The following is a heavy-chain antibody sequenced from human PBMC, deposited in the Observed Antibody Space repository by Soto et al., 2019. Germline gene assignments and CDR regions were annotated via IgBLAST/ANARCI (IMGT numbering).Heavy chain of an antibody. CDR1: GGTISGYY. J-gene: IGHJ4*02. V-gene: IGHV4-4*07. Sequence: SETLSLTCTVTGGTISGYYWTWIRQSAGGGLEWIGRIYSSGSTNYNPSLKSRVTISLDTSMNHFSLRLSSVTAADTAVYYCARDGSGRHPRYFDYWGQGTLVTVSS. D-gene: IGHD1-26*01. CDR2: IYSSGST. CDR3: ARDGSGRHPRYFDY.